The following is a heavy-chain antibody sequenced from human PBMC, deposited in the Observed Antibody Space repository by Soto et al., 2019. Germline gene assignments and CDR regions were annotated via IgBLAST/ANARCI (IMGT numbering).Heavy chain of an antibody. CDR3: AKEGRYSSSRGYFDY. J-gene: IGHJ4*02. CDR2: ISGSGGST. V-gene: IGHV3-23*01. Sequence: EVQLLESGGGLVQPGGSLRLSCAASGFTFSSYGMSWVRQAPGKGLEWVSGISGSGGSTYYADSVKGRFTISRDNPKNTLYLQMNSLRAGDTAVYYCAKEGRYSSSRGYFDYWGQGTLFTVSS. CDR1: GFTFSSYG. D-gene: IGHD6-13*01.